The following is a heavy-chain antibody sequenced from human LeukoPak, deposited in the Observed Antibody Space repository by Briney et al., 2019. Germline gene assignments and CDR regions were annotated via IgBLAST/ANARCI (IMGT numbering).Heavy chain of an antibody. CDR1: GFTFSSYW. CDR3: AKQDDWGSGQYYFDY. J-gene: IGHJ4*02. V-gene: IGHV3-7*01. CDR2: IKQDGSEK. D-gene: IGHD3-10*01. Sequence: PGGSLRLSCAASGFTFSSYWMSWVRQAPGKGLEWVANIKQDGSEKYYVDSVKGRFTISRDNAKNSLYLQMNSLRAEDTAVYYCAKQDDWGSGQYYFDYWGQGTLVTVSS.